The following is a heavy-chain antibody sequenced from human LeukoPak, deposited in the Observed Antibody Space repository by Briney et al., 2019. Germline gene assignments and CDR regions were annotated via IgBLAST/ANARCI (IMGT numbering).Heavy chain of an antibody. D-gene: IGHD3-22*01. CDR3: ASLYYYDSSGYSDY. J-gene: IGHJ4*02. V-gene: IGHV3-11*01. CDR1: GFTFSDYY. CDR2: ISSSGSTI. Sequence: GGSLRLSCAASGFTFSDYYMSWIRHAPGKGLEWVSYISSSGSTIYYADSVKGRFTISRDNAKNSLYLQMNSLRAEDTAVYYCASLYYYDSSGYSDYWGQGTLVTVSS.